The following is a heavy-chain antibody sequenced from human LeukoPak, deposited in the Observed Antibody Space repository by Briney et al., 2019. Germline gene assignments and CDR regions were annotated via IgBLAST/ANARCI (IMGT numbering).Heavy chain of an antibody. J-gene: IGHJ4*02. CDR3: AKADSFGVVVAATLDY. CDR1: GFTFDDYA. V-gene: IGHV3-9*01. Sequence: PGRSLRLSCAASGFTFDDYAMHWVRQAAGKGLEWVSGISWNSGSIGYADPVKGRFTISRDNAKNSLYLQMNSLRAEDTALYYCAKADSFGVVVAATLDYWGQGTLVTVSS. D-gene: IGHD2-15*01. CDR2: ISWNSGSI.